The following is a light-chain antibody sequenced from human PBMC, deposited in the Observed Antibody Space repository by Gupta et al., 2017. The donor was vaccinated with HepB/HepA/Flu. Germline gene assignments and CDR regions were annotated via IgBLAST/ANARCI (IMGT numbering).Light chain of an antibody. CDR3: SSYTSSSTYVI. V-gene: IGLV2-14*03. Sequence: QSPLTQRAPVSGSPGQSPTIPCPGPSSDVGGYNYVSWYQHHPGKAPKLMIYDVSNRPSGVSNRFSGSKSGNTASLTISGLQAEDEADYYCSSYTSSSTYVIFGGGTKLTVL. J-gene: IGLJ2*01. CDR2: DVS. CDR1: SSDVGGYNY.